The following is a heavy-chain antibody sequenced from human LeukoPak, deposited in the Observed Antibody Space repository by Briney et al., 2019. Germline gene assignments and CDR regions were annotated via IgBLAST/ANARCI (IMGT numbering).Heavy chain of an antibody. CDR1: GGSISSGSHY. V-gene: IGHV4-61*01. Sequence: SETLSLTCTVSGGSISSGSHYWSWIRQPPGKGLEWIGYIYYSGSTNYNPSLKSRVTISVDTSKNQFSLTLSSVTAADTAVYYCARSSGYLAFHIWGQGTVVTVSS. CDR3: ARSSGYLAFHI. CDR2: IYYSGST. J-gene: IGHJ3*02. D-gene: IGHD3-22*01.